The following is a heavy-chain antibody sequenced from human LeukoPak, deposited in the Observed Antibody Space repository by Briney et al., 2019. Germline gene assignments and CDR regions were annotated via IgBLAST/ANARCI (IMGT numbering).Heavy chain of an antibody. CDR2: ISGSGGST. Sequence: PGGSLRLSCAASGFTFDDYAMHWVRQGPGKGLEWVSAISGSGGSTYYADSVKGRFTISRDNSKNTLYLQMNSLRAEDTAVYYCAKVAPPDGYNPDAFDIWGQGTMVTVSS. CDR3: AKVAPPDGYNPDAFDI. CDR1: GFTFDDYA. J-gene: IGHJ3*02. D-gene: IGHD5-24*01. V-gene: IGHV3-23*01.